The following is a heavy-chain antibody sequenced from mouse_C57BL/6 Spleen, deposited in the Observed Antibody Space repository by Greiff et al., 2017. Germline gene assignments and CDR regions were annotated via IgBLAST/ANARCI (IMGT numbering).Heavy chain of an antibody. J-gene: IGHJ4*01. CDR1: GYTFTSYW. Sequence: QVQLKQPGAELVMPGASVKLSCKASGYTFTSYWMHWVKQRPGQGLEWIGEIDPSDSYTNYNQKFKGKSTLTVDKSSSTAYMKLSSLTSEDSAVXYCAKGSIYAMDYWGQGTSVTVSS. V-gene: IGHV1-69*01. CDR2: IDPSDSYT. CDR3: AKGSIYAMDY. D-gene: IGHD2-10*02.